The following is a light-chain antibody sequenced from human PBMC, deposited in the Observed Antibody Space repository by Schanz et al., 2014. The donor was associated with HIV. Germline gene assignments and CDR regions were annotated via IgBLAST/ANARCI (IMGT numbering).Light chain of an antibody. CDR1: QDITNY. V-gene: IGKV1-33*01. Sequence: DIQMPQSPSSLSASVGDRVTITCQASQDITNYLNWYQQKPGKAPKLLIYDASNLETGVPSRFSGSGSGTDFTFTISSLQPEDIATYYCQQYDNLPLTFGGGTKVEI. CDR3: QQYDNLPLT. CDR2: DAS. J-gene: IGKJ4*01.